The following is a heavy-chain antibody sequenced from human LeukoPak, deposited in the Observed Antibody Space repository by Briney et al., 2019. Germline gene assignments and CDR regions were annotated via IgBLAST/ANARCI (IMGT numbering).Heavy chain of an antibody. V-gene: IGHV3-30*18. CDR3: AKEGTAQISTWYDN. J-gene: IGHJ4*02. CDR2: ISYEGRTT. D-gene: IGHD2-2*01. CDR1: GFTFSNYG. Sequence: PGRSLRLSCAGAGFTFSNYGMHWVRQAPGKGLEWVAVISYEGRTTYYGDSVKGRFTISRDNSRNTLFLQMNSLSPDDTAVYYCAKEGTAQISTWYDNWGQGTLVTVSS.